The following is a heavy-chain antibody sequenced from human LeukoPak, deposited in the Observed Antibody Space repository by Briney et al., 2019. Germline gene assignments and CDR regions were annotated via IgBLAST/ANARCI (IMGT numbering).Heavy chain of an antibody. D-gene: IGHD4-17*01. Sequence: ASVKVSCKASGYTFTGYYMHWVRQAPGQGLEWMGIINPSGGSTSYAQKFQGRVTMTRDTSTSTVYMELSSLRSEDTAVYYCASLGNGEIEFDYWGQGTLVTVSS. J-gene: IGHJ4*02. CDR3: ASLGNGEIEFDY. CDR2: INPSGGST. V-gene: IGHV1-46*01. CDR1: GYTFTGYY.